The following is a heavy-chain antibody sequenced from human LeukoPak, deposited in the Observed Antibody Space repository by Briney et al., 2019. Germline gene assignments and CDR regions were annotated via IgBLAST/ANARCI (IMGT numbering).Heavy chain of an antibody. J-gene: IGHJ6*02. CDR2: ISAYNGNT. V-gene: IGHV1-18*01. CDR1: GYTFTSYG. D-gene: IGHD3-10*01. CDR3: ARRRPRAYYYGSGREYYYYGMDV. Sequence: ASVKVSCKASGYTFTSYGISWVRQAPGQGLEWMGWISAYNGNTNYAQKHQGRVTMTTDTSTSTAYMELRSLRSDDTAVYYCARRRPRAYYYGSGREYYYYGMDVWGQGTTVTVSS.